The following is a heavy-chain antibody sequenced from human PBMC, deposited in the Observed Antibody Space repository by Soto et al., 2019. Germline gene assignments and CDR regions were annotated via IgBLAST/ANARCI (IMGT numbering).Heavy chain of an antibody. CDR3: ARNSIWATVVTQDAFDI. CDR2: ISAYNGNT. J-gene: IGHJ3*02. V-gene: IGHV1-18*01. CDR1: GYTFTSYG. Sequence: QVQLVQSGAEVKKPGASVKVSCKASGYTFTSYGISWVRQAPGQGLEWMGWISAYNGNTNYAQKLQGRVTMTTDTSTSTAYMELRSLRSDDTAVYYCARNSIWATVVTQDAFDIWGQGTMVTVSS. D-gene: IGHD4-17*01.